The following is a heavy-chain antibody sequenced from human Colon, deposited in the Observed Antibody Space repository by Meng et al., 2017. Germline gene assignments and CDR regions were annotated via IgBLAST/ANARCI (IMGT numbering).Heavy chain of an antibody. CDR2: INHSGST. J-gene: IGHJ4*02. CDR1: GGSFSGYY. Sequence: QGQLQQWGEGLLKPSETLSLTCAVYGGSFSGYYWSWIRQPPGKGLEWIGEINHSGSTNYNPSLKSRVTISVDTSKNQFSLKLSSVTAADTAVYYCARGWGYCSSTSCYFLDYWGQGTLVTVPS. D-gene: IGHD2-2*01. V-gene: IGHV4-34*01. CDR3: ARGWGYCSSTSCYFLDY.